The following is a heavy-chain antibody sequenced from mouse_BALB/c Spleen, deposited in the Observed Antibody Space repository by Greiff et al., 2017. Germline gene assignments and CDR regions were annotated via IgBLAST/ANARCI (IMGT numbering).Heavy chain of an antibody. CDR3: TRVFYDGYYQNAMDY. J-gene: IGHJ4*01. CDR2: ISSGGSYT. CDR1: GFTFSSYT. D-gene: IGHD2-3*01. Sequence: EVKLVESGGGLVKPGGSLKLSCAASGFTFSSYTMSWVRQTPEKRLEWVATISSGGSYTYYPDSVKGRVTISRDNAKNTLYLQMSSLKSEDTAMYYCTRVFYDGYYQNAMDYWGQGTSVTVSS. V-gene: IGHV5-6-4*01.